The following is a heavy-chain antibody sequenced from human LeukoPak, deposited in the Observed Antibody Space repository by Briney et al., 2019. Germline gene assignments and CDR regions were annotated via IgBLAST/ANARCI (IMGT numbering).Heavy chain of an antibody. V-gene: IGHV3-7*01. CDR2: INQGGSDK. J-gene: IGHJ4*02. Sequence: GEPLRLSCAASGFTFSGHWMSWVRQAPGKGLEWVANINQGGSDKYYVDSVKGRFTISRDNANNLLYLQMNSLRGEDTAVYYCTRDRSRAEDDWGQGTLVTVSS. D-gene: IGHD1-14*01. CDR3: TRDRSRAEDD. CDR1: GFTFSGHW.